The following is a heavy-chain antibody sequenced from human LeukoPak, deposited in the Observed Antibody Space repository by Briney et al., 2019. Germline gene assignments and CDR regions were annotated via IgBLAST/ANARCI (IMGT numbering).Heavy chain of an antibody. Sequence: GGSLRLSCAASGFTFSDYYMSWIRQAPGKGLEWVSYISSSSSYTNYADSVKGRFTISRDNAKNSLYLQMNSLRAEDTAVYYCARGREYSSSSAFDYWGQGTLVTVSS. D-gene: IGHD6-6*01. J-gene: IGHJ4*02. CDR2: ISSSSSYT. CDR3: ARGREYSSSSAFDY. CDR1: GFTFSDYY. V-gene: IGHV3-11*06.